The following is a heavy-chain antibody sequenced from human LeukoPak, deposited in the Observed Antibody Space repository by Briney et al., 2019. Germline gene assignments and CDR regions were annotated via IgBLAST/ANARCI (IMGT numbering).Heavy chain of an antibody. CDR3: ARVVDTAMVTFDY. CDR2: IIPIFGTA. V-gene: IGHV1-69*06. CDR1: GGTFSSYA. J-gene: IGHJ4*02. D-gene: IGHD5-18*01. Sequence: VASVKVSCKASGGTFSSYAISWVRQAPGQGLEWMGGIIPIFGTANYAQKFQGRVTITADKSTSTAYMELSSLRSEDTAVYYRARVVDTAMVTFDYWGQGTLVTVSS.